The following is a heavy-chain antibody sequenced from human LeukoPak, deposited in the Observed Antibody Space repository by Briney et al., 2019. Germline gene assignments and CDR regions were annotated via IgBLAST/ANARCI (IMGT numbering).Heavy chain of an antibody. CDR1: GYTFTSYG. CDR2: ISAYNGNT. D-gene: IGHD3-22*01. J-gene: IGHJ4*02. Sequence: ASVTVSFKASGYTFTSYGISWVRQAPGQGLEWMGWISAYNGNTNYAQKLQGRVTMTTDTSTSTAYMELRSLRSDDTAVYYCARSNPVMIVVTIGFDYWGQGTLVTVSS. V-gene: IGHV1-18*01. CDR3: ARSNPVMIVVTIGFDY.